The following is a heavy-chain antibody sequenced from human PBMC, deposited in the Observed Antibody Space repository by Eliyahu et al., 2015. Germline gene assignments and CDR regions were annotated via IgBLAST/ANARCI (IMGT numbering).Heavy chain of an antibody. J-gene: IGHJ4*02. CDR3: TRDVDSSD. D-gene: IGHD6-13*01. CDR1: GFPFSSQW. Sequence: EVRLVESXGGLVQPGGSLRLSXXASGFPFSSQWMHWVRQAPGKGLVWVSRMSNDGSSTNYADSVKGRFTISRDNAKNTLYLQMNSLRTEDTAVYYCTRDVDSSDWGQGTLVTVSS. CDR2: MSNDGSST. V-gene: IGHV3-74*01.